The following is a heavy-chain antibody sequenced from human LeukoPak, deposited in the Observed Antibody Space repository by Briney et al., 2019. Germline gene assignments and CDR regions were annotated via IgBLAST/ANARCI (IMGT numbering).Heavy chain of an antibody. Sequence: GGSLRLSCAASGFTFSSYSMNWVRPAPGKGLEWVSSISRSSSYIYYADSVKGRFTISRDNAKNPLYLQMNSLRAEDTAVYYCARHQRGSYPFDYWGQGTLVTVSS. D-gene: IGHD1-26*01. CDR1: GFTFSSYS. V-gene: IGHV3-21*01. J-gene: IGHJ4*02. CDR2: ISRSSSYI. CDR3: ARHQRGSYPFDY.